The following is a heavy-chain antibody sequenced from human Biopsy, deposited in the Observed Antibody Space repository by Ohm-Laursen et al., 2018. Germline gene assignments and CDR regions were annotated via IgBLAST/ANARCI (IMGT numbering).Heavy chain of an antibody. CDR1: GFIFDDYA. D-gene: IGHD2-15*01. CDR2: ISWNSVGI. Sequence: SLRLSCSASGFIFDDYAMHWVRHAPGKGLEWVSGISWNSVGIGYADSAKGRFTISRDNAKNSLYLEMNNLRPEDTALYYCAEIHCSGGSCYPNAFDMWGHGTRVTVS. V-gene: IGHV3-9*01. J-gene: IGHJ3*02. CDR3: AEIHCSGGSCYPNAFDM.